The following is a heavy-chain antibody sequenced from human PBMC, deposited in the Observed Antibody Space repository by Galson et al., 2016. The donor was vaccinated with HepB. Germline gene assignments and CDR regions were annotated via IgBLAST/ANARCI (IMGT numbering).Heavy chain of an antibody. CDR1: GYSFTGYY. Sequence: SVKVSCKASGYSFTGYYIHWVRQAPGQGLEWMGWINPNSGATKFAQKFQGRVAMTRDTSSSTGYLELTSLISDDTAVYFCARDDGSLSWNALDVWGQGTVVTVSS. CDR2: INPNSGAT. J-gene: IGHJ3*01. V-gene: IGHV1-2*02. CDR3: ARDDGSLSWNALDV. D-gene: IGHD1-26*01.